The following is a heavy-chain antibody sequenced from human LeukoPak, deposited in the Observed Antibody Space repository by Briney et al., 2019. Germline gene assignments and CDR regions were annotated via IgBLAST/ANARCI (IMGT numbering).Heavy chain of an antibody. Sequence: ASVTVSCKASGYTFTTYGISWVRQAPGQGLEWVGWISGYSGNTNYAQNVQGRVNMTTDTSTSTAYMELRSLTSDDTAVYYCARSTFCADDCPNWFDPWGQGTLATVSS. CDR2: ISGYSGNT. V-gene: IGHV1-18*01. CDR3: ARSTFCADDCPNWFDP. J-gene: IGHJ5*02. D-gene: IGHD2-21*02. CDR1: GYTFTTYG.